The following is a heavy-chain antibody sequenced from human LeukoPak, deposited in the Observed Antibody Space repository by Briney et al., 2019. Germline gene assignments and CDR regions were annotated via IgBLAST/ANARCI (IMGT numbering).Heavy chain of an antibody. CDR2: IYHSGST. V-gene: IGHV4-59*01. J-gene: IGHJ3*02. D-gene: IGHD3-10*01. CDR3: ARDRRQDGSGSQDDAFDI. CDR1: GGSISSYY. Sequence: SETLSLTCTVSGGSISSYYWSWIRQPPGKGLEWIGFIYHSGSTNYNPSLKSRVTISVDTSKNEFSLKLSSVTTADTAVYYCARDRRQDGSGSQDDAFDIWGQGTMVTVSS.